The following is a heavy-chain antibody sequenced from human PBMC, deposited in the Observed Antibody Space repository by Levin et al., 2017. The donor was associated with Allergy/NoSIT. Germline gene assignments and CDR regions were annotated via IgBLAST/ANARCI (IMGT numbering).Heavy chain of an antibody. CDR1: GGSVSSNNW. V-gene: IGHV4-4*02. CDR3: ARAPEEVGSPRALYFDY. D-gene: IGHD1-14*01. CDR2: IYHDGST. J-gene: IGHJ4*02. Sequence: TLSLTCAVSGGSVSSNNWWSWVRQPPGKGLEWIGEIYHDGSTNYIPSLKSRVSISADKSKNQFSLKLTSVTAADTAVYYCARAPEEVGSPRALYFDYWGQGTLVTVSS.